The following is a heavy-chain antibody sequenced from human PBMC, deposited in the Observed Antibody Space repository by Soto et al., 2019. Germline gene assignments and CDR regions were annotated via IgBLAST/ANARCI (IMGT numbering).Heavy chain of an antibody. CDR2: IWHDGDNE. CDR1: GVTFTNYD. J-gene: IGHJ4*02. V-gene: IGHV3-33*01. Sequence: QVQLVESGGGVVQPGRSLRLSCAASGVTFTNYDMHWVRQAPGKGLEWVASIWHDGDNEHNADSVRGRITISRDNSKKLLYRQRNSLRAEDKAVYYCARTGGYSSGWALDYWGQGTLVTVSS. CDR3: ARTGGYSSGWALDY. D-gene: IGHD6-19*01.